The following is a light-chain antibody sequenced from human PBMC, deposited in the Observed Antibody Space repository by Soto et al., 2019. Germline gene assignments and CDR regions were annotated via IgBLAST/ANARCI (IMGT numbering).Light chain of an antibody. CDR2: GAS. J-gene: IGKJ1*01. CDR1: QSISSY. V-gene: IGKV1-39*01. CDR3: KQSYSTPWT. Sequence: DIQMTQSPSSLSAYIGDRVTITFRSSQSISSYLHWYQHKPGKAPKLLIYGASTLQSGVPSRFSGSGSGSDFTLTISSLQSEDFATYSCKQSYSTPWTFGQGTKVDIK.